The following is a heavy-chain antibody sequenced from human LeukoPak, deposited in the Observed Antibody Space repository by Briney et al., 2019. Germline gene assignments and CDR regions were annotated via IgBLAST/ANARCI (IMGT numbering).Heavy chain of an antibody. Sequence: GGSLRLSCAASGFTFSSYAMSWVRQAPGKGLEWVSAISGSGGSTYYTDSVKGRFTISRDNSKNTLYLQMNSLRAEDTAVYYCMKAGYCSGGSCYNWFDPWGQGTLVTVSS. J-gene: IGHJ5*02. CDR2: ISGSGGST. CDR3: MKAGYCSGGSCYNWFDP. CDR1: GFTFSSYA. V-gene: IGHV3-23*01. D-gene: IGHD2-15*01.